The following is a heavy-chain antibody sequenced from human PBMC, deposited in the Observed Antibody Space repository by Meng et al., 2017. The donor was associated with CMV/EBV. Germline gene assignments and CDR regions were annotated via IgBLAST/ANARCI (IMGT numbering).Heavy chain of an antibody. CDR3: ASPLNLHRGAFDI. CDR2: INPSGGST. D-gene: IGHD3-10*01. CDR1: GYTFTSYY. J-gene: IGHJ3*02. Sequence: ASVKVSCKASGYTFTSYYMHWVRQAPGQGPEWMGIINPSGGSTSYAQKFQGRVTMTRDTSTSTVYMELSSLRSEDTAVYYCASPLNLHRGAFDIWGQGTMVTVSS. V-gene: IGHV1-46*01.